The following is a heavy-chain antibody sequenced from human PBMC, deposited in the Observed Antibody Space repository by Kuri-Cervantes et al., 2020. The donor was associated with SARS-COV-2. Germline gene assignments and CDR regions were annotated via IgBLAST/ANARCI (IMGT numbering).Heavy chain of an antibody. CDR2: IYYSGST. CDR3: ARGRGGYGLMVYAIHYFDY. Sequence: SETLSLTCTVSGGSISSSSYYWGWIRQPPGKGLEWIGSIYYSGSTYYNPSLKSRVTISVDTSKNQFSLRLSSVTAADTAVYYCARGRGGYGLMVYAIHYFDYWGQGTLVTVSS. J-gene: IGHJ4*02. CDR1: GGSISSSSYY. D-gene: IGHD2-8*01. V-gene: IGHV4-39*01.